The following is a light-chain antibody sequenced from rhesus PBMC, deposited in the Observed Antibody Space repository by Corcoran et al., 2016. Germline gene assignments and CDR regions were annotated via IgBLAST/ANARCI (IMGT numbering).Light chain of an antibody. CDR1: QGISKY. CDR2: DAS. CDR3: QQDSSYPLT. Sequence: DIQMTQSPSSLSASVGDTVTITCQASQGISKYLSWYQQKPGKAPKLLIYDASTFQSGVPSRFSGSGSGTEVSFPLDSLQPEDFATFSCQQDSSYPLTIGEGTKVELK. V-gene: IGKV1-25*01. J-gene: IGKJ4*01.